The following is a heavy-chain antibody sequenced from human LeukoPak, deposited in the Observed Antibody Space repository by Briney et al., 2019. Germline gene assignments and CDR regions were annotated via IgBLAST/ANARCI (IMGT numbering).Heavy chain of an antibody. CDR2: ISWDGGST. Sequence: GGSLRLSCAASGFTLDDYAIHWVRHAPGKGLEWVSLISWDGGSTYYADSVKGRFTISRDNSKNSLYLQMNSLRAEDTALYYCAKDIRGSTSWYGLDYWGQGTLVTVSS. J-gene: IGHJ4*02. V-gene: IGHV3-43D*03. CDR1: GFTLDDYA. CDR3: AKDIRGSTSWYGLDY. D-gene: IGHD6-13*01.